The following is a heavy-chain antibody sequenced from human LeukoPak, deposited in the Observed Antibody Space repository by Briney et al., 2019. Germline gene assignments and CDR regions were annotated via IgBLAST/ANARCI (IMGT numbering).Heavy chain of an antibody. CDR2: IYYSGST. D-gene: IGHD5-12*01. Sequence: SETLSLTCTVSGGSISRSSYYWGWIRQPPGKGLEWIGSIYYSGSTYYNLSLKSRVTISLDTSKNQFSLKLTSVTAADTAVYYCARYHKGAYSGYDEWGQGTLVTVSS. V-gene: IGHV4-39*07. CDR1: GGSISRSSYY. CDR3: ARYHKGAYSGYDE. J-gene: IGHJ4*02.